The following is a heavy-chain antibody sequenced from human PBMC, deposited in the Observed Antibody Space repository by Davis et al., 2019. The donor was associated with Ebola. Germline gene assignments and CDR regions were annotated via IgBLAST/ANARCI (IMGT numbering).Heavy chain of an antibody. CDR2: IYHSGSA. D-gene: IGHD2-21*02. Sequence: SETLSLTCAVSAASTSSSSWWRWVRPSPGKGLEWTGEIYHSGSANYNPSLKSRVTISIDKSKNQFSLRLSSVTAADTAIYYCAVYTVVVTDVRAEYFQHWGQGTLATVSS. V-gene: IGHV4-4*02. CDR1: AASTSSSSW. J-gene: IGHJ1*01. CDR3: AVYTVVVTDVRAEYFQH.